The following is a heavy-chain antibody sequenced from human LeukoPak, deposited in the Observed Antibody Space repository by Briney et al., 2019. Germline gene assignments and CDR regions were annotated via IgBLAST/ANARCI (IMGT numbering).Heavy chain of an antibody. CDR1: GGSFSSGSYS. V-gene: IGHV4-39*01. CDR3: ARHVNQWLRSAHDY. Sequence: ASETLSLTCTVSGGSFSSGSYSWGWIRQPPGKGLEWIGTIYYSGSTYYNPSLKSRVTISVDTSKNQFSLKVSSVTAADTAVYYCARHVNQWLRSAHDYWGQGTLVTVSS. CDR2: IYYSGST. D-gene: IGHD5-12*01. J-gene: IGHJ4*02.